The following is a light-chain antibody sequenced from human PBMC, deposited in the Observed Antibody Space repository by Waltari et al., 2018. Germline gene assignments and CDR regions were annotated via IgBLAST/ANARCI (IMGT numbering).Light chain of an antibody. V-gene: IGKV3-20*01. Sequence: EIVLTQSPGTLSLSPGERATLSCRASQSVNGNYLAGYQQKRGQAPRLLIYGASGRATGIPDRFSGSGSGSDFTLTIDRLEPEDFAVYYCQQYGNAPRTFGQGTKVEIE. CDR2: GAS. CDR3: QQYGNAPRT. J-gene: IGKJ1*01. CDR1: QSVNGNY.